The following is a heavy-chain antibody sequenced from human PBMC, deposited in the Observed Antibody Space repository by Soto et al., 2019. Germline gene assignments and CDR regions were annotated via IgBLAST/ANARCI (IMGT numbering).Heavy chain of an antibody. D-gene: IGHD3-22*01. CDR2: ISSSGNT. Sequence: SETLSLTCTVSDGSISNFYWSWIRQPPGKGLEWIGYISSSGNTNYNPSLKSRVSISVDTSKNQSSLNLTSVTAADTAVYYCARAPMVLTRSYFDSWGQGTPVTVSS. V-gene: IGHV4-59*01. CDR3: ARAPMVLTRSYFDS. CDR1: DGSISNFY. J-gene: IGHJ4*02.